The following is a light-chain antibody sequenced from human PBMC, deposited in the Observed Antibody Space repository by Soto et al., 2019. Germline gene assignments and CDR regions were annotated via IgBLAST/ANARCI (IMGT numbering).Light chain of an antibody. CDR3: CSYAGSSTPYV. V-gene: IGLV2-23*01. CDR1: SSDVGSYNL. Sequence: QSALAQPASVSGSPGQSITISCTGTSSDVGSYNLVSWYQQHPGKAPKLMIYEGSKRPSGVSNRFSGSKSGNTASLTISGLQAEDEADYSCCSYAGSSTPYVFGPGTRSPS. J-gene: IGLJ1*01. CDR2: EGS.